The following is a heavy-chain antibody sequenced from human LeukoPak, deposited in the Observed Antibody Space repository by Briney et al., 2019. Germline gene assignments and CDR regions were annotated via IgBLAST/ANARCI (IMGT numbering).Heavy chain of an antibody. CDR3: ARGPINHFDWLLYRSPPLGYWFDP. CDR2: INHSGST. J-gene: IGHJ5*02. CDR1: GGSFSGYY. Sequence: PSETLSLICAVYGGSFSGYYWSWIRQPPGKGLEWIGEINHSGSTNYNPSLKSRVTISVDTSKNQFSLKLSSVTAADTAVYYCARGPINHFDWLLYRSPPLGYWFDPWGQGTLVTVSS. V-gene: IGHV4-34*01. D-gene: IGHD3-9*01.